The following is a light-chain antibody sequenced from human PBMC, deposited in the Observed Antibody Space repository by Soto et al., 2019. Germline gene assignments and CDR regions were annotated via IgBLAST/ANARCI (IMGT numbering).Light chain of an antibody. Sequence: AIRMTQSPSSFSASTGDRVTITCRASQGISSYLAWYQQKPGKAPKLLIYAASTLQSGVPSRFSGSGSGTDVALTISCLQSEDFAAYYCQQYYSYPSTFGPGTKVDIK. CDR1: QGISSY. J-gene: IGKJ3*01. V-gene: IGKV1-8*01. CDR3: QQYYSYPST. CDR2: AAS.